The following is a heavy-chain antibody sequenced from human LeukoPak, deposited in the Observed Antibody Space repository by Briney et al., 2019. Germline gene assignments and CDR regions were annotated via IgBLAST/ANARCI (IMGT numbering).Heavy chain of an antibody. D-gene: IGHD6-19*01. J-gene: IGHJ4*02. V-gene: IGHV4-4*07. Sequence: SETLSLTCTVSGGSISTHYCNWVRQPAGKGLEWIGRIYTSGSTNYNPSLKSRVTMSVDTSKNQFSLKLSSVTAADTAVYYCARGIRIAVAGIPSYFDYWGQGTLVTVSS. CDR1: GGSISTHY. CDR2: IYTSGST. CDR3: ARGIRIAVAGIPSYFDY.